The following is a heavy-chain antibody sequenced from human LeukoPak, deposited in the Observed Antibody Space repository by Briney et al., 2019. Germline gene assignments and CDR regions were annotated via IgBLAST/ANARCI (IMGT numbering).Heavy chain of an antibody. D-gene: IGHD3-3*01. CDR1: GYIFTSYG. V-gene: IGHV1-18*01. CDR3: ARGGYYDFWSGYSVPGYYYYGMDV. Sequence: ASVKVSCKASGYIFTSYGISWVRQAPGQGLEWMGWISTFNGNTNYAQKLQGRVTMTTDTSTSTAYMELRSLRSDDTAVYYCARGGYYDFWSGYSVPGYYYYGMDVWGQGTTVTVSS. CDR2: ISTFNGNT. J-gene: IGHJ6*02.